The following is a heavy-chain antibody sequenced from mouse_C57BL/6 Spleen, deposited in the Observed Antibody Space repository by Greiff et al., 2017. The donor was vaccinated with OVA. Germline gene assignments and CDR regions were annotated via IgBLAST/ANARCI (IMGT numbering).Heavy chain of an antibody. CDR1: GYTFTDYY. Sequence: VQLQQSGPELVKPGASVKISCKASGYTFTDYYMNWVKQSHGKSLEWIGDINPNNGGTSYNQKFKGKATLTVDKSSSTAYMELRSLTSEDSAVYYCVRSKGSSYKFAYWGQGTLVTVSA. V-gene: IGHV1-26*01. J-gene: IGHJ3*01. CDR3: VRSKGSSYKFAY. CDR2: INPNNGGT. D-gene: IGHD1-1*01.